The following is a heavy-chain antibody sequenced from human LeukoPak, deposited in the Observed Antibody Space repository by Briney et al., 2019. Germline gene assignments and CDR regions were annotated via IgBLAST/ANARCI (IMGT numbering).Heavy chain of an antibody. CDR2: TRSEAYSFAT. CDR3: AGGGWLDL. V-gene: IGHV3-73*01. J-gene: IGHJ5*02. Sequence: GSTRSEAYSFATAYTASVQGRFTISRDDSKNTIYLQMDGLKIDDTAVYYCAGGGWLDLWGQGTRVTVSS.